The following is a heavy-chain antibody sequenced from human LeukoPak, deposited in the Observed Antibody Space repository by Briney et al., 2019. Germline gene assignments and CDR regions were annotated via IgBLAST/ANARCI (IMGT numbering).Heavy chain of an antibody. J-gene: IGHJ5*02. CDR1: GFTFDDYA. CDR3: AKDVLRYFDWTFDP. D-gene: IGHD3-9*01. Sequence: GGSLRLSCAASGFTFDDYAMHWVRQAPGKGLEWVSGISWNSGSIGYADSVKGRFTISRDNAKNSLYLQMNSLRAEDTALYYCAKDVLRYFDWTFDPWGQGTLVTVSS. CDR2: ISWNSGSI. V-gene: IGHV3-9*01.